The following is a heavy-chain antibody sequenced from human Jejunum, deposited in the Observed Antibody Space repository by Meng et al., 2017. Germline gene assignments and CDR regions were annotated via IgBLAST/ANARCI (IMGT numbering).Heavy chain of an antibody. J-gene: IGHJ4*02. Sequence: GGSLRLSCAGSGFTFIDYSMSWVRQAPGKGLEWVSSISDSGGSTNYADSVKGRFTVSRDNFKNTMYLQMDSLSADDTAIYYCAEAGTSYLSYFDYWGQVTLVTVSS. CDR3: AEAGTSYLSYFDY. CDR2: ISDSGGST. CDR1: GFTFIDYS. D-gene: IGHD3-10*01. V-gene: IGHV3-23*01.